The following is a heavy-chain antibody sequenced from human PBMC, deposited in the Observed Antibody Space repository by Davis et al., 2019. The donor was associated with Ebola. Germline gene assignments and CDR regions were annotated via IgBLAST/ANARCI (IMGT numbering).Heavy chain of an antibody. Sequence: HSQTLSLTCAISGDSVSGSSGAWNWIRQSPSRGLEWLGRTYYTSKWFNHYAESVKSRITINPDTSKNQFSLQLNSVTPEDTAVYYCARGWLRTGLDYWGQGTLVTVSS. CDR1: GDSVSGSSGA. CDR2: TYYTSKWFN. D-gene: IGHD5-12*01. J-gene: IGHJ4*02. V-gene: IGHV6-1*01. CDR3: ARGWLRTGLDY.